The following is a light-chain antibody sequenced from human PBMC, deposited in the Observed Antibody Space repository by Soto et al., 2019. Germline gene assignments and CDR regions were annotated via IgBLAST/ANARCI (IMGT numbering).Light chain of an antibody. CDR3: QQYNSYSPT. Sequence: DIQMTQSPSTLSASVRDRXSINCRASQSISVWLAWYQQKAGKAPNLLIYKASRLESGVPSRFSGSGSETEFTLTISGLQPGDSATYYCQQYNSYSPTFGQGTKV. CDR1: QSISVW. V-gene: IGKV1-5*03. J-gene: IGKJ1*01. CDR2: KAS.